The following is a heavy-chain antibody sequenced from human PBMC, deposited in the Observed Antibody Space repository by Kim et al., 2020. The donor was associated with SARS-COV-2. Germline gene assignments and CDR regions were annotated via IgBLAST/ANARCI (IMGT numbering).Heavy chain of an antibody. CDR2: ISYDGSNK. J-gene: IGHJ6*02. V-gene: IGHV3-30-3*01. CDR1: GFTFSSYA. D-gene: IGHD6-13*01. Sequence: GGSLRLSCAASGFTFSSYAMHWVRQAPGKGLEWVAVISYDGSNKYYADSVKGRFTISRDNSKNTLYLQMNSLRAEDTAVYYCAREGPHGDGSSWYLGYYYYYGMDVWGQGTTVTVSS. CDR3: AREGPHGDGSSWYLGYYYYYGMDV.